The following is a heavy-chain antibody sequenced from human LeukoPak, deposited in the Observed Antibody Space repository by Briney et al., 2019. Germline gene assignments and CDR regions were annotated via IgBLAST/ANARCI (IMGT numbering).Heavy chain of an antibody. J-gene: IGHJ6*03. CDR3: ARERQQYEPDYYYYMDV. D-gene: IGHD1-14*01. CDR2: IYYSGST. V-gene: IGHV4-39*07. Sequence: SETLSLTCTVSGGSISSSYYWGWIRQPPGKGLEWIGSIYYSGSTYYNPSLKSRVTISVDTSKNQFSLKLSSVTAADTAVYYCARERQQYEPDYYYYMDVWGKGTTVTVSS. CDR1: GGSISSSYY.